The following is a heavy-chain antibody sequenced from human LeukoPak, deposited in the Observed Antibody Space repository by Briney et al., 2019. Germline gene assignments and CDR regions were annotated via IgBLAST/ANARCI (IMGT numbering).Heavy chain of an antibody. CDR1: GGSISSGDYY. J-gene: IGHJ4*02. CDR3: ASRQHDYGDDGIDY. V-gene: IGHV4-30-4*01. D-gene: IGHD4-17*01. CDR2: FYYSGST. Sequence: NPSQTLSLTCTVSGGSISSGDYYWSWIRQPPGKGLEWIGCFYYSGSTYYNPSLKSRVTISVDTSKNQVSLKLSSVTAADTAVYYCASRQHDYGDDGIDYWGQGTLVTVSS.